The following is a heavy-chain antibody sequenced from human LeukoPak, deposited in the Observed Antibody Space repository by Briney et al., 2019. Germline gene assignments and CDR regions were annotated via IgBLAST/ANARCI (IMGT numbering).Heavy chain of an antibody. D-gene: IGHD5-12*01. V-gene: IGHV1-2*02. J-gene: IGHJ4*02. Sequence: ASVKVSCKASGYTFTGYYMHWVRQAPGQGLEWMGWINPNSGGTNYAQKFQGRVTMTRDTSISTAYMELSRLRSDDTAVYYCARHLDIVATTLIDYWGQGTLVTVSS. CDR1: GYTFTGYY. CDR3: ARHLDIVATTLIDY. CDR2: INPNSGGT.